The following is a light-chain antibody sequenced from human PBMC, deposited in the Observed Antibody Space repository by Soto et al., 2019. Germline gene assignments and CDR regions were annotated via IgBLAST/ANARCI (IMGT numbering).Light chain of an antibody. V-gene: IGKV1-39*01. J-gene: IGKJ4*01. Sequence: DIQMTQSPSSLSASVGDRVTIACRAGQSISTYLNWYQQKPGKAPKLLIFAASSLKSGVPSRFSGSGSWTDFTLTINILQLEDFATYYCQQSNSDPTFGGGTKVEIK. CDR1: QSISTY. CDR3: QQSNSDPT. CDR2: AAS.